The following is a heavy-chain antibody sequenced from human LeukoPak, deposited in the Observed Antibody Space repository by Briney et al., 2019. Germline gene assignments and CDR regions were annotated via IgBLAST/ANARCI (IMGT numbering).Heavy chain of an antibody. V-gene: IGHV3-53*05. D-gene: IGHD5-18*01. J-gene: IGHJ5*02. CDR3: ARVPRWIQLWTTPLFDP. CDR2: IYSGGST. CDR1: GFTVSSNY. Sequence: GGSLRLSCAASGFTVSSNYMSWVRQAPGKGLEWVSVIYSGGSTYYADSVKGRFTISRDNSKNTLYPQMNSLRAEDTAVYYCARVPRWIQLWTTPLFDPWGQGTLVTVSS.